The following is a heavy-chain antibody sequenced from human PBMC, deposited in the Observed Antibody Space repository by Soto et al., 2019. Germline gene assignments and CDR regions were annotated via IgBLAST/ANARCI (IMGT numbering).Heavy chain of an antibody. CDR2: ISYIGGTT. D-gene: IGHD3-10*01. CDR3: ARVVGSGYFDY. J-gene: IGHJ4*02. Sequence: GGSLRLSCAASGFTLSSYSMHWVRQAPGKGLEYVSAISYIGGTTYYADSVKDRFTISRDDSKNTLFFQMGSLRAEDMAVYYCARVVGSGYFDYWGQGILVTVSS. CDR1: GFTLSSYS. V-gene: IGHV3-64*02.